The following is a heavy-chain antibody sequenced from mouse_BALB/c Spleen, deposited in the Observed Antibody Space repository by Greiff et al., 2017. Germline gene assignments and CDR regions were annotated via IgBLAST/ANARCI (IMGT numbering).Heavy chain of an antibody. V-gene: IGHV5-6-2*01. CDR1: GFTFSSYY. J-gene: IGHJ2*01. D-gene: IGHD1-2*01. Sequence: EVKLMESGGGLVKLGGSLKLSCAASGFTFSSYYMSWVRQTPEKRLELVAAINSNGGSTYYPDTVKGRFTISRDNAKNTLYLQMSSLKSEDTALYYCARLPYHYYEGYFDYWGQGTTLTVSS. CDR2: INSNGGST. CDR3: ARLPYHYYEGYFDY.